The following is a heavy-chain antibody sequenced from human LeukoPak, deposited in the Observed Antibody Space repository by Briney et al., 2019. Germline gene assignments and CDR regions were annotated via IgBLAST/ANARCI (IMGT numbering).Heavy chain of an antibody. Sequence: PSETLSLTCTVSGGSISSYYWSWLRQPPGKGLEWIGYIYYSGSTNYNPSLKSRVTISVDTSKNQFSLKLSSVTAADTAVYYCARQYGDYLYYFDYWGQGTLVTVSS. CDR2: IYYSGST. V-gene: IGHV4-59*08. CDR1: GGSISSYY. D-gene: IGHD4-17*01. CDR3: ARQYGDYLYYFDY. J-gene: IGHJ4*02.